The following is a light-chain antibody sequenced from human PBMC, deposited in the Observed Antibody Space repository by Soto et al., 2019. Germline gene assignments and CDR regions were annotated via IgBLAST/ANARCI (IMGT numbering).Light chain of an antibody. CDR1: QSVSNNY. V-gene: IGKV3-20*01. J-gene: IGKJ1*01. Sequence: DIVLTQSTGTLSLSPGESATLSCRASQSVSNNYLAWYQQTPGQAPXALIYGASNRATGIPDRFIVIGSGTDFPLALSRLEPEDFAVDDCQQYGSPGTFGQGTKVDIK. CDR3: QQYGSPGT. CDR2: GAS.